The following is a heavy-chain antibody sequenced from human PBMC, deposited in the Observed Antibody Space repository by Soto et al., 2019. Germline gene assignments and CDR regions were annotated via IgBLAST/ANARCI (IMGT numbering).Heavy chain of an antibody. J-gene: IGHJ4*02. Sequence: GGSLRLSCAVSGFNFNTYWMHWVRQAPGEGLVWVSRIKSDGSSTSYADSVKGRFTISRDNAKNTLFLQMNSLRAEDTAVYYCARDVSGYDSLAFDYWGQGTLVTVSS. CDR2: IKSDGSST. D-gene: IGHD5-12*01. CDR3: ARDVSGYDSLAFDY. CDR1: GFNFNTYW. V-gene: IGHV3-74*01.